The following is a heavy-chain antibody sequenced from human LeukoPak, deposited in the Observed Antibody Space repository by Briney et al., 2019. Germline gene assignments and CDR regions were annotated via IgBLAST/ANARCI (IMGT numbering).Heavy chain of an antibody. CDR1: GGSISSGDYY. CDR2: IYYSGST. V-gene: IGHV4-30-4*01. Sequence: SETLSLTCTVSGGSISSGDYYWSWIRQPPGKGLEWIGYIYYSGSTYYNPSLKSRVTISVDTSKNQFSLKLSSVTAADTAVYYCARDSLDSGSWTYGMDVWGQGTTVTVSS. D-gene: IGHD6-13*01. CDR3: ARDSLDSGSWTYGMDV. J-gene: IGHJ6*02.